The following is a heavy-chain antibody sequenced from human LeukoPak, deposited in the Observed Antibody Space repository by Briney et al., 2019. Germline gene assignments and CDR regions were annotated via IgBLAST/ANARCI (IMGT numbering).Heavy chain of an antibody. CDR3: AKGSYYDSSGSFYFDY. J-gene: IGHJ4*02. CDR1: GITFSSYA. D-gene: IGHD3-22*01. Sequence: PGGSLRLSCAASGITFSSYAMSWVGQAPGKGLEWVSGISGSGDNTYYADSVKGRFTISRDNSKNTLYVQVNSLGTEDTAAYYCAKGSYYDSSGSFYFDYWGQGTLVTVSS. CDR2: ISGSGDNT. V-gene: IGHV3-23*01.